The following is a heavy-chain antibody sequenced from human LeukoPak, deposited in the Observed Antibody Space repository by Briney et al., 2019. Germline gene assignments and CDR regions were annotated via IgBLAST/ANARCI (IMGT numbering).Heavy chain of an antibody. J-gene: IGHJ4*02. D-gene: IGHD2-21*01. CDR1: GYSFATYW. CDR2: IYPGDSDT. V-gene: IGHV5-51*03. CDR3: ARRGYCGGDCYSDY. Sequence: GESLKISCKGSGYSFATYWIGWVRQMPGKGLEWMGIIYPGDSDTRYSPSFRGQVTISADKSISTAFLQWSSLKASDTAMYYCARRGYCGGDCYSDYWGQGTLVTVSS.